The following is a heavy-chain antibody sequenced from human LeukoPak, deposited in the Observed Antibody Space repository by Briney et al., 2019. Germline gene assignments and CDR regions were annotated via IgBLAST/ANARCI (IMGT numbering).Heavy chain of an antibody. CDR1: GFTFSSYA. CDR2: ISYSGGST. V-gene: IGHV3-23*01. J-gene: IGHJ4*02. Sequence: PGGSLRLSCAASGFTFSSYAMSWVRQAPGKGLEWVSVISYSGGSTFYADSAKGRFTISRDNSKNTLYLQMNSLRAEDTAIYYCAKVGGYNTVGHFDYWGQGTLVTVSS. CDR3: AKVGGYNTVGHFDY. D-gene: IGHD5-24*01.